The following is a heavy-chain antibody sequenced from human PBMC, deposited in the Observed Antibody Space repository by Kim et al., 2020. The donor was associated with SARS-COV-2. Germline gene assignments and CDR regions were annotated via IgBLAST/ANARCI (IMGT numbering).Heavy chain of an antibody. Sequence: SETLSLTCTVSGGSISSSSYYWGWIRQPPGKGLEWIGSIYYSGSTYYNPSLKSRVTISVDTSKNQFSLKLSSVTAADTAVYYCARLASVVTSNYYYSYGMDVGGQGATVTVSS. D-gene: IGHD2-21*02. CDR1: GGSISSSSYY. J-gene: IGHJ6*02. CDR2: IYYSGST. CDR3: ARLASVVTSNYYYSYGMDV. V-gene: IGHV4-39*01.